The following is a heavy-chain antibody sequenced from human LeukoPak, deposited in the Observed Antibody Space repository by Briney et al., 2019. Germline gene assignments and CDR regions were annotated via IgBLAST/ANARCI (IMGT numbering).Heavy chain of an antibody. V-gene: IGHV3-48*04. Sequence: GGSLRLSCAASGFTFSRYSMNWVRQAPGKGLEWVSCISSSGSTIYYEDSVKGRFTISRDNAKNSLYLQMNSLRAEDTAIYYCAAISRVWGQGTTVTVSS. CDR2: ISSSGSTI. J-gene: IGHJ6*02. CDR1: GFTFSRYS. CDR3: AAISRV. D-gene: IGHD3-9*01.